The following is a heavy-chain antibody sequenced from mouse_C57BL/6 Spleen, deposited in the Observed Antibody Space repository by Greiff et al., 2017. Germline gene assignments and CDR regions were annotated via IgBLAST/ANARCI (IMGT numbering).Heavy chain of an antibody. J-gene: IGHJ3*01. D-gene: IGHD1-1*01. CDR3: ASRNYYGSSYGGFAY. CDR1: GFSLTSYG. V-gene: IGHV2-6*01. CDR2: IWGVGST. Sequence: VKLQESGPGLVAPSQSLSITCTVSGFSLTSYGVDWVRQSPGKGLEWLGVIWGVGSTNYNSALKSRLSISKDNSKSQVFLKMNSLQTDDTAMYYCASRNYYGSSYGGFAYWGQGTLVTVSA.